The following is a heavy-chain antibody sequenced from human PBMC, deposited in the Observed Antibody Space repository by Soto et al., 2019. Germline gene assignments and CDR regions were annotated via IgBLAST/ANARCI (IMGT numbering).Heavy chain of an antibody. V-gene: IGHV3-9*01. CDR1: GFTFDDYA. CDR2: ITWNSDEI. J-gene: IGHJ6*02. CDR3: AASRGFDSSGYSGYYYGMDV. Sequence: EVQLVVSGGGLVQPGRSLRLSCAASGFTFDDYAMHWVRQRPGRGLEWVSGITWNSDEIGYPDSVKGRFSISRDNAKKYLYLQMNSLRPDDTALYYCAASRGFDSSGYSGYYYGMDVWGQGTTVTVSS. D-gene: IGHD3-22*01.